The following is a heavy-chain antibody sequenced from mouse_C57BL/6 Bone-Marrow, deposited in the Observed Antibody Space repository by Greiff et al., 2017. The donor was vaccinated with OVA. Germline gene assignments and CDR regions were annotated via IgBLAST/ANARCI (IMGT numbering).Heavy chain of an antibody. J-gene: IGHJ4*01. CDR1: GFNIKDDY. CDR2: IDPENGDT. D-gene: IGHD5-5*01. Sequence: EVQLQESGAELVRPGASVKLSCTASGFNIKDDYMHWVKQRPEQGLEWIGFIDPENGDTEYASKFQGKATITADTSSNTAYLQRSSLTSEDTAVYYYTPTLGALEDYWGQGTSVTVSS. CDR3: TPTLGALEDY. V-gene: IGHV14-4*01.